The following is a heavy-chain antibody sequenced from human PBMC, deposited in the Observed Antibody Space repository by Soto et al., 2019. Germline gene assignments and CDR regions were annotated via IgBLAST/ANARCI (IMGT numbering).Heavy chain of an antibody. CDR1: GGPFSSYA. J-gene: IGHJ4*02. V-gene: IGHV1-69*06. Sequence: SVKFSCGASGGPFSSYAISWVRQAPGQGHEWIGGIIPIFGTANYAQKFEGRVTITEDKAKSTAYMELSGLRSEETAVYYCARVRQWLSPKYFAYWGQGTLVTVSS. CDR3: ARVRQWLSPKYFAY. D-gene: IGHD6-19*01. CDR2: IIPIFGTA.